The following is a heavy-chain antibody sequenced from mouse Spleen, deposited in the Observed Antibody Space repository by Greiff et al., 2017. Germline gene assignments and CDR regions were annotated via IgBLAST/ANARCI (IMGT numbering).Heavy chain of an antibody. CDR2: IWSGGST. CDR1: GFSLTSYG. Sequence: VKLQQSGPGLVQPSQSLSITCTVSGFSLTSYGVHWVRQSPGKGLEWLGVIWSGGSTDYNAAFISRLSISQDNSKSQVFCKMNSLQADDTAIYYCARMDYRYDLYWYFDVWGAGTTVTVSS. V-gene: IGHV2-2*01. J-gene: IGHJ1*01. CDR3: ARMDYRYDLYWYFDV. D-gene: IGHD2-14*01.